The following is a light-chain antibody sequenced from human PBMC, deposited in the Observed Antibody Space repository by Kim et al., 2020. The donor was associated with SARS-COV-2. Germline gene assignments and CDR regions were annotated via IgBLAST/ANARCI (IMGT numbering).Light chain of an antibody. V-gene: IGLV6-57*03. J-gene: IGLJ3*02. Sequence: LTQPHSVSESPGRTVTISCTRSSGGIASNHVQWYQQRPGSAPTTVIYEDSLRASGVPDGFSGSIDSSSNSASLTISGLKTEDEADYYCQSYDSRFWVFGGGTQLTVL. CDR3: QSYDSRFWV. CDR1: SGGIASNH. CDR2: EDS.